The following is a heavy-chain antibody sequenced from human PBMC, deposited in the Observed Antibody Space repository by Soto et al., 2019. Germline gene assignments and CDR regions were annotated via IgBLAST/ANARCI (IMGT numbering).Heavy chain of an antibody. CDR3: AKDSDREYFQH. CDR2: ISGSGGGA. Sequence: GGSLRLSCAASGFTFSSYGMSWVRQAPEKGLEWVSGISGSGGGAYYADSVEGRFTISRDNSENTLYLQMNSLRVEDAAVYYCAKDSDREYFQHWGQGTLVTVSS. D-gene: IGHD3-10*01. CDR1: GFTFSSYG. V-gene: IGHV3-23*01. J-gene: IGHJ1*01.